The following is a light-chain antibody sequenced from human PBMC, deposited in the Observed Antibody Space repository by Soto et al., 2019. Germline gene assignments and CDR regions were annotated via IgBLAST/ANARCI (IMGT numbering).Light chain of an antibody. V-gene: IGKV1-5*01. J-gene: IGKJ1*01. CDR2: DAS. CDR3: QQYNSYWT. CDR1: QSISSW. Sequence: DIPMTQSPSTLSASLGERVTITCRASQSISSWLAWYQQKPGKAPKLLIYDASSLESGVPSRFSGRGSGTEFTLTISSLQPDDFATYYCQQYNSYWTFGQGTKVDIK.